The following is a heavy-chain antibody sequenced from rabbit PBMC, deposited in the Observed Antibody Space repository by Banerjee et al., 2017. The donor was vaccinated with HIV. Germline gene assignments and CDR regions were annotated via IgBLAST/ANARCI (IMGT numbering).Heavy chain of an antibody. CDR3: ARYTGLSYSMRFNL. Sequence: QEQLVESGGGLVKPGASLTLTCTASGFSFSSSYYMCWVRQAPGKGLEWIACIYVGSGGSTYYANWAKGRFTISKTSSTTVTLQMTSLTAADTATYFCARYTGLSYSMRFNLWGPGTLVTVS. CDR2: IYVGSGGST. D-gene: IGHD8-1*01. V-gene: IGHV1S45*01. J-gene: IGHJ4*01. CDR1: GFSFSSSYY.